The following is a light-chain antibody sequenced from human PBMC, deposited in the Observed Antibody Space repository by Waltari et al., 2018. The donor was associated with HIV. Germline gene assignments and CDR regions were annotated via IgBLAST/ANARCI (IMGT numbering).Light chain of an antibody. J-gene: IGLJ1*01. CDR3: QTWDNTYV. V-gene: IGLV3-1*01. CDR2: QDT. CDR1: KLGDKY. Sequence: SYELTQPPSVSVSPGQTATITCSGDKLGDKYAGWYQQKSAHSPVLVIYQDTKRPSGIPERFAGSNSGNTATLTITGTQATDEADYYCQTWDNTYVFGAGTKVTVL.